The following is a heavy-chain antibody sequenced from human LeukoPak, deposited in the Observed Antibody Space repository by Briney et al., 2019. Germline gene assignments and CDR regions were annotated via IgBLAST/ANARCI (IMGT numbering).Heavy chain of an antibody. Sequence: SETLSLTCTVSGGSISSYYWSWIRQPAGKGLEWIGRIYTSGSTNYNPSLKSRVTMSVDTSKNQFSLKLSSVTAADTAVYYCAREVVVVPAAQDYYYYYYMDVWGKGTTVTISS. CDR1: GGSISSYY. CDR2: IYTSGST. V-gene: IGHV4-4*07. D-gene: IGHD2-2*01. J-gene: IGHJ6*03. CDR3: AREVVVVPAAQDYYYYYYMDV.